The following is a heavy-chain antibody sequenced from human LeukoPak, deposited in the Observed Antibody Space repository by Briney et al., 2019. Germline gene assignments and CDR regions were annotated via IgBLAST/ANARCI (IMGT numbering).Heavy chain of an antibody. CDR2: MNGGNGNT. J-gene: IGHJ6*03. CDR3: ARGRGTSGSNRDFYYYYYMDV. CDR1: GYIFTDYA. V-gene: IGHV1-3*01. Sequence: ASVKVSCKASGYIFTDYAIHWLRQAPGQRPEWMGWMNGGNGNTKYSQKFQGRITLIRDTSAATAYMELSSLRHDDLAVYYCARGRGTSGSNRDFYYYYYMDVWGRGTTVTVSS. D-gene: IGHD2-15*01.